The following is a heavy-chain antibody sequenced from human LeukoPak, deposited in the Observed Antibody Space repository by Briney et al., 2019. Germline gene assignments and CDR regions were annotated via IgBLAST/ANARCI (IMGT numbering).Heavy chain of an antibody. V-gene: IGHV4-59*01. Sequence: SETLSLTCIVSRGSISSYYWSWIRQPPGKGVEWIGYIYHGGNTNYNPSLKSRVTISGDTSKNKFFLNLTSVTAADTAMYYCARGRYYYDSSGYPYNWFDPWGQGTLVTVSS. CDR1: RGSISSYY. CDR3: ARGRYYYDSSGYPYNWFDP. D-gene: IGHD3-22*01. J-gene: IGHJ5*02. CDR2: IYHGGNT.